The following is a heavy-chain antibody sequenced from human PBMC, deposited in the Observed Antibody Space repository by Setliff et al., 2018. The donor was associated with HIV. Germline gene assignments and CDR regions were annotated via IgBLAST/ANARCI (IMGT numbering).Heavy chain of an antibody. CDR2: IYYSGIT. CDR3: ARVPLRGGVRGVITFDY. Sequence: SETLSLTCTVSGGSISSGGYYWSWIRPHPGKGLEWIGYIYYSGITYYNPSLKRRVTISVATSPPPFSLKLSSVTAADTAVYSCARVPLRGGVRGVITFDYWGQGTLV. D-gene: IGHD3-10*01. J-gene: IGHJ4*02. CDR1: GGSISSGGYY. V-gene: IGHV4-31*03.